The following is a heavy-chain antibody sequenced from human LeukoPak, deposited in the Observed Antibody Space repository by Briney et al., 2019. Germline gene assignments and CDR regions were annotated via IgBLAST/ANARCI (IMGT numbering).Heavy chain of an antibody. D-gene: IGHD3-10*01. CDR1: GFTFDDYA. J-gene: IGHJ4*02. CDR3: ARELDYGSGGFDY. Sequence: GGSLRLSCAASGFTFDDYAMHWVRQAPGKGLEWVSGISWNSGSIGYADSVKGRFTISRDNAKNTLYLQMNSLRAEDTAVYYCARELDYGSGGFDYWGQGTLVTVSS. CDR2: ISWNSGSI. V-gene: IGHV3-9*01.